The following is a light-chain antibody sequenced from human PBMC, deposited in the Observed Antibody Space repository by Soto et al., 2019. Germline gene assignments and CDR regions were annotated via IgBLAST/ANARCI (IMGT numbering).Light chain of an antibody. CDR2: GAS. Sequence: EIVLTQSPGTPSLSPGERATLSCRASQSVSSSYLAWYQQKHGQAPRLLIYGASSRATGIPDRISGSGSGTDFTLTISRLEPEDFAVYYCQQYDSSPLTFGGVSKVAIK. CDR3: QQYDSSPLT. V-gene: IGKV3-20*01. J-gene: IGKJ4*01. CDR1: QSVSSSY.